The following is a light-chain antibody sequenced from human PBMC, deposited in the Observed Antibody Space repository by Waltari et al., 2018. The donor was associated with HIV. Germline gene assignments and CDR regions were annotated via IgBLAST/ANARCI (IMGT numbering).Light chain of an antibody. J-gene: IGLJ2*01. CDR1: SSNIGSNY. Sequence: QSVLTQPPSASGTPGQRVTISCSGSSSNIGSNYVYWYQQLPGTAPKLLIYRSNQRPSGVPGRFSVAKSGTSASLAISGLRSEDVADYYCAAWDDSLSGHVVFGGGTKLTVL. CDR3: AAWDDSLSGHVV. CDR2: RSN. V-gene: IGLV1-47*01.